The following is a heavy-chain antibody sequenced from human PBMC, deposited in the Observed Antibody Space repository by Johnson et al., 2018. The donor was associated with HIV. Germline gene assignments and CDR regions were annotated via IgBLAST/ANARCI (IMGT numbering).Heavy chain of an antibody. V-gene: IGHV3-30*14. CDR1: AFSFSGYA. D-gene: IGHD3-22*01. CDR3: AKEGSGYFHAFDI. CDR2: VSYDASNK. J-gene: IGHJ3*02. Sequence: QVQLVECGGGVVQPGRSLRLSCTSAFSFSGYAMHWVRQAPGKGLEWVAVVSYDASNKYYADSVKGRFTIARDNSKHTLYLQMTSLRAEDTAVYYCAKEGSGYFHAFDIWGQGTMVIVSS.